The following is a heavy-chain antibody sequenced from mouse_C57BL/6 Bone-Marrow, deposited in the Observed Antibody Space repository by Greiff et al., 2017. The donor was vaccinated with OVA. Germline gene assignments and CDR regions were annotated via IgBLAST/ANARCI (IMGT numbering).Heavy chain of an antibody. CDR2: ISSGGDYI. CDR3: TRDLPITTVVDAMDY. J-gene: IGHJ4*01. Sequence: EVKLVESGEGLVKPGGSLKLSCAASGFTFSSYAMSWVRQTPEKRLEWVAYISSGGDYIYYADTVKGRFTISRDNARNTLYLQMSSLKSEDTAMYYCTRDLPITTVVDAMDYWGQGTSVTVSS. V-gene: IGHV5-9-1*02. D-gene: IGHD1-1*01. CDR1: GFTFSSYA.